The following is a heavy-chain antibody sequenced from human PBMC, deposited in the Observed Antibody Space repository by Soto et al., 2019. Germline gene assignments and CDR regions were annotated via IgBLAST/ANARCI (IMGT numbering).Heavy chain of an antibody. CDR1: GGSISSSSYY. V-gene: IGHV4-39*01. J-gene: IGHJ6*02. CDR3: ARRLYYDSSGFEGGGMDV. CDR2: IYYSGST. D-gene: IGHD3-22*01. Sequence: PSETLSLTCTVSGGSISSSSYYWGWIRQPPGKGLEWIGSIYYSGSTYYNPSLKSRVTISVDTSKNQFSLKLSSVTAAVTAVYYCARRLYYDSSGFEGGGMDVWGQGTTVTVSS.